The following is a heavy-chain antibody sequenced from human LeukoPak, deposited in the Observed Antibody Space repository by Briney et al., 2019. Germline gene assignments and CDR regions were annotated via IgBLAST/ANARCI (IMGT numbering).Heavy chain of an antibody. CDR1: GYTFTSYG. D-gene: IGHD2-21*02. CDR3: ARDMWRAVVVTAIPNWFDP. Sequence: GASVKVSCKASGYTFTSYGISWVRQAPGQGLEWMGWISAYNGNTNYAQKLQGRVTMTTDTSTSTAYMELRSLRSDDTAVYYCARDMWRAVVVTAIPNWFDPWGQGTLVTVSP. CDR2: ISAYNGNT. V-gene: IGHV1-18*01. J-gene: IGHJ5*02.